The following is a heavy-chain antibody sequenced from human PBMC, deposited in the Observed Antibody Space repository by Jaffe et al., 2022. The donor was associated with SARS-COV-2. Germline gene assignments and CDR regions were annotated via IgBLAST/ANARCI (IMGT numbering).Heavy chain of an antibody. D-gene: IGHD2-2*01. CDR2: ITPIFGTV. Sequence: QVQLVQSGAEVKKPGSSVKVSCKASGGTFNSYVIAWVRQAPGQGLEWMGGITPIFGTVNYAQKFQGRVTITADESTNTAYMELSSLRFEDTAVYYCASPLGYCSRTSCSYKYYYMDVWGQGTTVTVS. V-gene: IGHV1-69*01. CDR1: GGTFNSYV. J-gene: IGHJ6*03. CDR3: ASPLGYCSRTSCSYKYYYMDV.